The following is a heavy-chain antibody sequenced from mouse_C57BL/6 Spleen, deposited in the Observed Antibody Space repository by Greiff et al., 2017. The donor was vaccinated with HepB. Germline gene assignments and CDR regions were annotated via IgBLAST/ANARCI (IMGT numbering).Heavy chain of an antibody. Sequence: VQLQQSGPELVKPGASVKISCKASGYTFTDYYMNWVKQSHGKSLEWIGDINPNNGGTSYNQKFKGKATLNVDKSSSTSYMELRSLTSEDSAVYYCASLTTVVSHWYFDVWGTGTTVTVSS. CDR2: INPNNGGT. V-gene: IGHV1-26*01. CDR3: ASLTTVVSHWYFDV. D-gene: IGHD1-1*01. CDR1: GYTFTDYY. J-gene: IGHJ1*03.